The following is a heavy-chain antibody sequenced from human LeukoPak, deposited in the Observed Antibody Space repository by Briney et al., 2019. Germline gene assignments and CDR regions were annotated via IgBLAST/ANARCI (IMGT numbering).Heavy chain of an antibody. J-gene: IGHJ2*01. V-gene: IGHV1-2*02. CDR1: GYSFNGHY. D-gene: IGHD6-19*01. CDR3: ARGGTVDGHWYFDL. CDR2: INPNSGDT. Sequence: ASVKVSCKASGYSFNGHYLDWVRQAPGQGLEWMGWINPNSGDTNFAQKFQGRVTMTRDTSINTAYMELSSLTSDDTAVYYCARGGTVDGHWYFDLWGRGTQVTVSS.